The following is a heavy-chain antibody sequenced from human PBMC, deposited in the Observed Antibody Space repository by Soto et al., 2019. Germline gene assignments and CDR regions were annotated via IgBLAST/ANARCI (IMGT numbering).Heavy chain of an antibody. CDR1: GYTFTSCG. V-gene: IGHV1-18*04. CDR2: ISAYNGNT. D-gene: IGHD3-3*01. Sequence: ASVKVSCKASGYTFTSCGISWVRQAPGQGLEWMGWISAYNGNTNYAQKLQGRVTMTTDTSTSTAYMELRSLRSDDTAVYYCARDPYYDFWSGYFDYYYGMDVWGQGTTVTVSS. CDR3: ARDPYYDFWSGYFDYYYGMDV. J-gene: IGHJ6*02.